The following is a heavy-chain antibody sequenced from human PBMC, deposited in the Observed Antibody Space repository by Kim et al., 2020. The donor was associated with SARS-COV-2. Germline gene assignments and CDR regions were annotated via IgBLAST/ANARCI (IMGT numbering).Heavy chain of an antibody. V-gene: IGHV4-59*13. CDR1: GGSISSYY. D-gene: IGHD3-22*01. CDR3: STADSSGYYGYFQH. J-gene: IGHJ1*01. CDR2: IYYSGST. Sequence: SETLSLTCTVSGGSISSYYWSWIRQPPGKGLEWIGYIYYSGSTNYNPSLKSRVTISVDTSKNQFSLKLSSVTAADTAVYYCSTADSSGYYGYFQHWGQGT.